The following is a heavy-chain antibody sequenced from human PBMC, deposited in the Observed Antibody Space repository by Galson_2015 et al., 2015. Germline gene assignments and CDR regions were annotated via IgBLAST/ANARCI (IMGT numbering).Heavy chain of an antibody. J-gene: IGHJ4*02. CDR2: ISYDGSNK. Sequence: SLRLSCAASGFTFSSYAMHWVRQAPGKGLEWVAVISYDGSNKYYADSVKGRFTISRDNSKNTLYLQMNSLRAEDTAVYYYARDSDLGGYCTGGVCSFLDYWGQGTLVTVSS. CDR3: ARDSDLGGYCTGGVCSFLDY. D-gene: IGHD2-8*02. V-gene: IGHV3-30*01. CDR1: GFTFSSYA.